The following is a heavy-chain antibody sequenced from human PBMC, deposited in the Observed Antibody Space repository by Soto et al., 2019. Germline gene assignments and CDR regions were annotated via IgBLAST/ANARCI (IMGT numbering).Heavy chain of an antibody. CDR1: CGSSAGDY. Sequence: PENVSLACTYSCGSSAGDYWSWIRQPPGKGLEWIGYIYYSGSTNYNPSLKSRVTISVDTSKNQFSLKLSSVTAADTAVYYCARRYGSAFDFWGQGTMVT. CDR3: ARRYGSAFDF. CDR2: IYYSGST. J-gene: IGHJ3*01. V-gene: IGHV4-59*01. D-gene: IGHD3-10*01.